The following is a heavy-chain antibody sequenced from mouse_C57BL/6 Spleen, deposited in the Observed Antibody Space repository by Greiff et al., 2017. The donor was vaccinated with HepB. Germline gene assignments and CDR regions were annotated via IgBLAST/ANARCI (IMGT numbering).Heavy chain of an antibody. V-gene: IGHV1-15*01. CDR1: GDTFTDYE. CDR3: TRSGHYVRSTDS. Sequence: QVQLQQSGAALVRPGASVTLSCKASGDTFTDYELHWVKQTPVHGLEWIGAIDPETGGTAYNQKFKGKAILTADKSSSTAYMELRSLTSEDSAVYYCTRSGHYVRSTDSRGQGNPLPAFS. J-gene: IGHJ2*01. D-gene: IGHD1-1*01. CDR2: IDPETGGT.